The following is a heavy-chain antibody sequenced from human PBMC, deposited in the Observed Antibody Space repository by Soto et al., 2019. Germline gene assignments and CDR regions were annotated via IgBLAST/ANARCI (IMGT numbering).Heavy chain of an antibody. J-gene: IGHJ3*02. V-gene: IGHV3-11*05. Sequence: QVPLVESGGGLVKPGGSLRLSCAASGFTFSDYYMSWIRQAPGKGLEWVSHITSSTSYTNYADSVKGRFTISRDNAKNSLFLQMNSLRAEDTAVYYCARHRNDAFDIWGQGTMVTVSS. CDR2: ITSSTSYT. CDR3: ARHRNDAFDI. CDR1: GFTFSDYY.